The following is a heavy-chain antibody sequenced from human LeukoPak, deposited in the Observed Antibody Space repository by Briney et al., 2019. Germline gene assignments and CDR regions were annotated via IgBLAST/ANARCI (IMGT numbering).Heavy chain of an antibody. Sequence: ASVKVSCKASGYTFTGYYMHWVRQAPGQGLEWMGWINPNSGGTNCAQKFQGRVTMTRDTSISTAYMELSRLRSDDTAVYYCARDRGSYYLHFGYWGQGTLVTVSS. J-gene: IGHJ4*02. CDR3: ARDRGSYYLHFGY. V-gene: IGHV1-2*02. CDR2: INPNSGGT. D-gene: IGHD1-26*01. CDR1: GYTFTGYY.